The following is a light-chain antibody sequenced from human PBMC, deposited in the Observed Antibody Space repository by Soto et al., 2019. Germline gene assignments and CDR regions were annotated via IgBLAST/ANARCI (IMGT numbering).Light chain of an antibody. CDR1: SSDVGGYNY. J-gene: IGLJ1*01. Sequence: QSVLTQPASVSGSPGQSITISCTGTSSDVGGYNYVSWYQQHPGKAPKLLIYDVSNRPSGISDRFSGSKSGNTASLTISGLQAEDEADYYCSSYTTISTPSYVFGTGTKSPS. V-gene: IGLV2-14*01. CDR2: DVS. CDR3: SSYTTISTPSYV.